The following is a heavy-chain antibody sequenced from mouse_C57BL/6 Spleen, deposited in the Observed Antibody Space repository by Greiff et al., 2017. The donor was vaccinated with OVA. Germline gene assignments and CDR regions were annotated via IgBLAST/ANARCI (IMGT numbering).Heavy chain of an antibody. CDR3: ARERYYYAMDY. CDR1: GYSITSGYY. Sequence: EVKLQESGPGLVKPSQSLSLTCSVTGYSITSGYYWNWIRQFPGNKLEWMGYISYDGSNNYNPSLKNRISITRDTSKNQFFLKLNSVTTEDTATYYCARERYYYAMDYWGQGTSVTVSS. J-gene: IGHJ4*01. V-gene: IGHV3-6*01. CDR2: ISYDGSN.